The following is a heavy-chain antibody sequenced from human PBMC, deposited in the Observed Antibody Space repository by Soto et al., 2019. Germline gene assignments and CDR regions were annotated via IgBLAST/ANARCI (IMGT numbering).Heavy chain of an antibody. Sequence: QVQLQESGPGLVKPSETLSLTCTVSGGSISSYYWSWIRQPPGKGLEWIGYIYYSGSTNYNPSLKSRVTISVDTSKNQFSLKLSSVTAADTAVYYCAREGKAAEFDYWGQGTLVTVSS. CDR1: GGSISSYY. D-gene: IGHD6-13*01. J-gene: IGHJ4*02. CDR3: AREGKAAEFDY. V-gene: IGHV4-59*01. CDR2: IYYSGST.